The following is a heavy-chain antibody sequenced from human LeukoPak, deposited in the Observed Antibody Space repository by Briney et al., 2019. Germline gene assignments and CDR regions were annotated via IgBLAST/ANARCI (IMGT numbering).Heavy chain of an antibody. D-gene: IGHD6-13*01. CDR1: GFTFSSYA. V-gene: IGHV3-23*01. CDR2: ISGSGGST. CDR3: AKDVLDSSSWYGAFDI. Sequence: GGSLRLSCAASGFTFSSYAMSWVRQAPGRGLEWVSAISGSGGSTYYADSVKGRFTISRDNSKNTLYLQMNSLRAEDTAVYYCAKDVLDSSSWYGAFDIWGQGTMVTVSS. J-gene: IGHJ3*02.